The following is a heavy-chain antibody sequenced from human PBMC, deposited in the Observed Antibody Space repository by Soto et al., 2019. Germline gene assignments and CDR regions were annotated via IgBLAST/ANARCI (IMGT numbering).Heavy chain of an antibody. CDR2: INHSGST. CDR3: ARGGPRGYSYGKGDYYYYGMDV. J-gene: IGHJ6*02. D-gene: IGHD5-18*01. Sequence: SETLSLTCAVYGGSFSGYYWGWIRQPPGKGLEWIGEINHSGSTNYNPSLKSRVTISVDTSKNQFSLKLSSVTAADTAVYYCARGGPRGYSYGKGDYYYYGMDVWGQGTTVTVSS. CDR1: GGSFSGYY. V-gene: IGHV4-34*01.